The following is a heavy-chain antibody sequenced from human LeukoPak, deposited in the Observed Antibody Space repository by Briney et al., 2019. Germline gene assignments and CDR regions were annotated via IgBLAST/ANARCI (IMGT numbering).Heavy chain of an antibody. CDR2: IYYSGST. Sequence: SETLSLTCTVSGGSISSYYWSWIRQPPGKGLEWIGYIYYSGSTNYNPSLKSRVPISVDTSKNQFSLKLSSVTAADTAVYYCAAGGVAATHNWFDPWGQGTLVTVSS. J-gene: IGHJ5*02. D-gene: IGHD2-15*01. CDR3: AAGGVAATHNWFDP. CDR1: GGSISSYY. V-gene: IGHV4-59*01.